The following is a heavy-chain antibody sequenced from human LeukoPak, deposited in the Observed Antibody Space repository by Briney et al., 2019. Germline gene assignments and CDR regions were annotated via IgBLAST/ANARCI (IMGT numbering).Heavy chain of an antibody. D-gene: IGHD1-26*01. Sequence: LRLSCAASGFTFSSYSMNWVRQAPGKGLEWIGEINHSGSTNYNPSLKSRVTISVDTSKNQFSLKLSSVTAADTAVYYCARHFSRGSASAPTMYV. CDR3: ARHFSRGSASAPTMYV. CDR1: GFTFSSYS. J-gene: IGHJ6*03. V-gene: IGHV4-34*01. CDR2: INHSGST.